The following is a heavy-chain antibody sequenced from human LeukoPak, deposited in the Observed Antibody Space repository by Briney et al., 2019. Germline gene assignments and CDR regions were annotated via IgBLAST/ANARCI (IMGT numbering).Heavy chain of an antibody. D-gene: IGHD3-10*01. J-gene: IGHJ4*02. Sequence: PGGSLRLSCAASGFTFSSYSMNWVRQAPGKGLEWVSSIRSSSSYIYYADSVKGRFTISRDNAKNSLYLQMNSLRAEDTAVYYCARDQRHYGSGSYRYYFDYWGQGTLFTVSS. CDR3: ARDQRHYGSGSYRYYFDY. CDR1: GFTFSSYS. CDR2: IRSSSSYI. V-gene: IGHV3-21*01.